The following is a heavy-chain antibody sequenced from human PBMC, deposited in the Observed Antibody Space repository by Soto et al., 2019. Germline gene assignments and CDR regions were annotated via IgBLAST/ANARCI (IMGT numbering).Heavy chain of an antibody. Sequence: PGGSLRLSCAASGFTFSSYWMSWVRQAPGKGLEWVANIKQDGSEKYYVDSVKGRFTISRDNAKNSLYLQMNSLRAEDTAVYYCARDIRGRDYYYYYYMDVWGKGTTVTVSS. CDR2: IKQDGSEK. CDR1: GFTFSSYW. V-gene: IGHV3-7*01. D-gene: IGHD1-26*01. J-gene: IGHJ6*03. CDR3: ARDIRGRDYYYYYYMDV.